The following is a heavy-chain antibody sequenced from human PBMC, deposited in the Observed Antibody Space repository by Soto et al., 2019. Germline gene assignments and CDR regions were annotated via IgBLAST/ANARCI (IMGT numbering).Heavy chain of an antibody. V-gene: IGHV1-69*13. Sequence: SVKVSCKASGGTFSSYAISWVRQAPGQGLEWMGGIIPIFGTANYAQKFQGRVTITADESTSTAYMELSSLRSEDTAVYYCARVLVVPAAITNLRRATPNNYYYYYGMDVWGQGTTVTVSS. CDR3: ARVLVVPAAITNLRRATPNNYYYYYGMDV. CDR1: GGTFSSYA. J-gene: IGHJ6*02. D-gene: IGHD2-2*01. CDR2: IIPIFGTA.